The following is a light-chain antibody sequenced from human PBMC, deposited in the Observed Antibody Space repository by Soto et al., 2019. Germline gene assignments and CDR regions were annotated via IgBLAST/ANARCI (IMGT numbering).Light chain of an antibody. Sequence: DIQLTQSPSFLSASVGDRVTITCRASQGISSYLAWYQQTPGKAPKLLIYASSTLQSGVPSRFSGSGSGTEFTLTISRLQPEDFATYYCQQLNTFPVTFGQGTRLDI. J-gene: IGKJ5*01. CDR2: ASS. V-gene: IGKV1-9*01. CDR1: QGISSY. CDR3: QQLNTFPVT.